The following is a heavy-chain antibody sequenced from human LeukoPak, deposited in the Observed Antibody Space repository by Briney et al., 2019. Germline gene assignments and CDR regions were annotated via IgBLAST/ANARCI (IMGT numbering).Heavy chain of an antibody. CDR1: GGSISSYY. V-gene: IGHV4-59*12. D-gene: IGHD3-10*01. CDR2: IYYSGST. CDR3: AREGYYGSGRYYYYYMDV. J-gene: IGHJ6*03. Sequence: SETLSLTCTVSGGSISSYYWSWIRQPPGKGLEWIGYIYYSGSTNYNPSLKSRVTISVDTSKNQFSLKLSSVTAADTAVYYCAREGYYGSGRYYYYYMDVWGKGTTVTISS.